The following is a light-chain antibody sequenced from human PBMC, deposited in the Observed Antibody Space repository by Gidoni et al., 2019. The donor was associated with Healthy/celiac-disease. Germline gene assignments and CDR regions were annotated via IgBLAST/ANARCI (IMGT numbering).Light chain of an antibody. J-gene: IGLJ2*01. V-gene: IGLV3-1*01. Sequence: SYKLTQQPSVSVSPGQTASITCSGDKLGDKYACWYQQKPGQSPVLVIYHDSKRPSGIPERFSGSNSGNTAPLTISGTQAMDEADYYCQAWDSSTVVFGGGTKLTVL. CDR3: QAWDSSTVV. CDR1: KLGDKY. CDR2: HDS.